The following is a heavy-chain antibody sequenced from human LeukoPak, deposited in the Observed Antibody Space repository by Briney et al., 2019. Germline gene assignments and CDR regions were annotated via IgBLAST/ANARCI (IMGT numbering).Heavy chain of an antibody. V-gene: IGHV3-7*03. D-gene: IGHD4-17*01. CDR2: INQDASEK. Sequence: GGSLRLSCAASGLTISRYWMSWVRQAPGKGLEWVANINQDASEKYYVDSVKGRFTISRDNAKNSLYLQMNRLRAEDTAVYYCARDRPVYGESNWGQGTLVTVSS. J-gene: IGHJ4*02. CDR1: GLTISRYW. CDR3: ARDRPVYGESN.